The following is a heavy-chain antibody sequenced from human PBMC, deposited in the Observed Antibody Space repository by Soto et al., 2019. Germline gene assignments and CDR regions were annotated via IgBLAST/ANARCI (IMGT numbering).Heavy chain of an antibody. Sequence: PGGSLRLSCAASGFTFSHYSMAWVRQTPEKGPEWVSGMSISGEKTFYADFVKGRFTVSRDSPKNTVYLQMNTLRAEDTAIYYCTRWDGFADLWGQGTLVTVSS. CDR3: TRWDGFADL. D-gene: IGHD1-26*01. CDR2: MSISGEKT. V-gene: IGHV3-23*01. J-gene: IGHJ4*02. CDR1: GFTFSHYS.